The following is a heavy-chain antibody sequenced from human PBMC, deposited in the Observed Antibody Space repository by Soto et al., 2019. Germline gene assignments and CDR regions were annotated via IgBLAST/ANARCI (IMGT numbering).Heavy chain of an antibody. D-gene: IGHD3-3*01. J-gene: IGHJ4*02. Sequence: GESLKISCKGSGYNFAGYWIAWVRQMPGKGLELMGIIYPSDSDTRYRPSFQGQVTISADKSISSAYLQWSSLRASDTAMYYCARGGVSTRTFDYWGQGTPVTVYS. CDR1: GYNFAGYW. V-gene: IGHV5-51*01. CDR2: IYPSDSDT. CDR3: ARGGVSTRTFDY.